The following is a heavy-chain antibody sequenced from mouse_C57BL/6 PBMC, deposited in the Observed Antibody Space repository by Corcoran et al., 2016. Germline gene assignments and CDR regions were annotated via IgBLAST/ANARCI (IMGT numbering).Heavy chain of an antibody. J-gene: IGHJ2*01. Sequence: QIQLVQSGPELKKPGETVKISCKASGYTFTTYGMSWVKQAPGKGLKWMGWINTYSGVPTYADDFKGRFAFSLETSASTAYLQINNLKNEDTATYFCARSGGSLYYFDYWCQGTTLTVSS. CDR1: GYTFTTYG. D-gene: IGHD3-1*01. CDR2: INTYSGVP. CDR3: ARSGGSLYYFDY. V-gene: IGHV9-3*01.